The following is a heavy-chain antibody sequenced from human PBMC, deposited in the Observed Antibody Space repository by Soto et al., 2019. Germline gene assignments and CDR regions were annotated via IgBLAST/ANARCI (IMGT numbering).Heavy chain of an antibody. CDR1: GYIFTNYN. V-gene: IGHV1-3*01. Sequence: QVQLVQSGAEVKKPGASVKLSCKASGYIFTNYNIHWVRQAPGQRLEWMGWINVGNGNTKYSERFQGRDTNTRDTSASTAFMELSSLTSEDTGVYYCARDQGLGDVWGQGTTVTVSS. CDR2: INVGNGNT. CDR3: ARDQGLGDV. J-gene: IGHJ6*02. D-gene: IGHD3-16*01.